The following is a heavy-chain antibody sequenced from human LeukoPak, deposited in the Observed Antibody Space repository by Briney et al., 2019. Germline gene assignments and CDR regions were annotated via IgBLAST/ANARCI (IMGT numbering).Heavy chain of an antibody. Sequence: ASVKVSCKASGGTFVSYAISWVRQAPGQGLEWMGRIIPIFGTANYAQKFQGRVTITTDESTSTAYMELSSLRSEDTAVYYCARDGDPQLAFDYWGQGTLVTVSS. CDR2: IIPIFGTA. D-gene: IGHD7-27*01. V-gene: IGHV1-69*05. CDR1: GGTFVSYA. CDR3: ARDGDPQLAFDY. J-gene: IGHJ4*02.